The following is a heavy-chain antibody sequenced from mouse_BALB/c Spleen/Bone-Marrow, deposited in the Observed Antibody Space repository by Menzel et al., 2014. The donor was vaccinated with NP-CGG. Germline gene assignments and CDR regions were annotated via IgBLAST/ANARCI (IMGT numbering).Heavy chain of an antibody. V-gene: IGHV1-80*01. J-gene: IGHJ2*01. CDR1: GYAFSAYW. Sequence: VKLMESGAELVRPGSSVKISCKASGYAFSAYWMNWVKQRPGQGLEWIGQIYPGDGDTNYNGKFKGKATLTADKSSSTAYMQLSSLTSEDSAVYFCTRSTATFDYWGQGTTLTVPS. D-gene: IGHD1-2*01. CDR2: IYPGDGDT. CDR3: TRSTATFDY.